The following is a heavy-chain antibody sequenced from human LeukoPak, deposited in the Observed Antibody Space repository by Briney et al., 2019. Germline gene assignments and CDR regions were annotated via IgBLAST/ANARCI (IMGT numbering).Heavy chain of an antibody. V-gene: IGHV3-48*01. CDR1: GFNFNGYN. CDR2: ISISGDIR. J-gene: IGHJ3*02. D-gene: IGHD1-14*01. Sequence: PGGSLRLSCMGSGFNFNGYNMNWVRQAAGKGLEWIAYISISGDIRYYTDSVRGRFTISRDNAKNSLYLQMSSLRVDDTAVYYCGRPPTLQNQAKHTSWDAFDIWGRGTMITVSA. CDR3: GRPPTLQNQAKHTSWDAFDI.